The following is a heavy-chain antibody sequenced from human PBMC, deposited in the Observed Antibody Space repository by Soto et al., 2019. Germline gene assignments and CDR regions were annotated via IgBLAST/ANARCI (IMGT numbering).Heavy chain of an antibody. J-gene: IGHJ6*02. Sequence: QVQLVQSGAEVKKPGSSVKVSCKASGGTFSRYSITWVRQAPGHGLEWIGRIIPIFGIASYAQKFQGRVTITTDESTSTANMELSSVRSDDTAVYYCAREDRDRETGLVPAAIDGMDVWGQGTTVTVSS. CDR2: IIPIFGIA. V-gene: IGHV1-69*05. CDR1: GGTFSRYS. CDR3: AREDRDRETGLVPAAIDGMDV. D-gene: IGHD2-2*01.